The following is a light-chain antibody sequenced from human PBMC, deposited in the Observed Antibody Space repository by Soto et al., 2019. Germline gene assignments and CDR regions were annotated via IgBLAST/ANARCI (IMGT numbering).Light chain of an antibody. CDR1: SSDVGGYNY. CDR2: DVS. V-gene: IGLV2-14*01. CDR3: SSYTSSSTL. J-gene: IGLJ1*01. Sequence: QSALTQPASVSGSPGQSITISCTGTSSDVGGYNYVSWYQQHPGKAPKPMIYDVSNRPSGVSNRFSGSKSGNTASLTISGLQAEDEADYYCSSYTSSSTLFGTGTKLTVL.